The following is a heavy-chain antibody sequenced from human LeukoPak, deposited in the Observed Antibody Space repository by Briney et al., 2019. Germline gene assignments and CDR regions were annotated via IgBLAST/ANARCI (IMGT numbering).Heavy chain of an antibody. CDR3: ARRIAVAGKTAFDY. J-gene: IGHJ4*02. CDR1: GYTFTSYY. Sequence: ASVKVSCKASGYTFTSYYIHWVRQAPGQGLEWMGIINPSGGSRSYAQQFQGRVTMTRDTSTSTVYVELSSLRSEDTAVYYCARRIAVAGKTAFDYWGQGTLVTVSS. CDR2: INPSGGSR. V-gene: IGHV1-46*01. D-gene: IGHD6-19*01.